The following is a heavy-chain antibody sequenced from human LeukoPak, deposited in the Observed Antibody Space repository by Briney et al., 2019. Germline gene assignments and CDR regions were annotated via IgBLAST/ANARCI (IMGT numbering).Heavy chain of an antibody. J-gene: IGHJ5*02. Sequence: GASVKVSCKASGYTFTSYGISWVRQAPGQGLEWMGWISAYNGNTNYAQKLQGRVTMTTDTSTSTAYMELRSLRSDDTAVYYCARACSSTGCYTAWFDPWGQGTLVTVSS. D-gene: IGHD2-2*02. CDR2: ISAYNGNT. CDR1: GYTFTSYG. CDR3: ARACSSTGCYTAWFDP. V-gene: IGHV1-18*01.